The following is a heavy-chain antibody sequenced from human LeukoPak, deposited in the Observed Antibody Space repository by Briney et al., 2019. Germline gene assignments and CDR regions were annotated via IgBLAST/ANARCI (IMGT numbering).Heavy chain of an antibody. CDR3: ARDDHFAWLSY. CDR1: GYTFTIYG. Sequence: ASVTVSFKCSGYTFTIYGISWVRQAPGQGGGWMGWISAYNGNTNYAPTLQARVTMTTATSTSTAYLELRSLRSDDTAVSCCARDDHFAWLSYWAQGTLVTVSS. V-gene: IGHV1-18*01. D-gene: IGHD3-9*01. CDR2: ISAYNGNT. J-gene: IGHJ4*02.